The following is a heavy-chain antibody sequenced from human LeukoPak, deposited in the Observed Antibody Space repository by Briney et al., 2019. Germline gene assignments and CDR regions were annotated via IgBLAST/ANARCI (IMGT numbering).Heavy chain of an antibody. Sequence: PGGSLRLSCAASGFTFSTYSMSWVRQAPGKGPEWVSSISGSSDYIFYADSMKGRFTISRDNAKNSLYLQMNSLRAEDMALYYCAKGGGGRLIYYYYMDVWGKGTTVTVSS. J-gene: IGHJ6*03. D-gene: IGHD3-16*01. V-gene: IGHV3-21*04. CDR1: GFTFSTYS. CDR3: AKGGGGRLIYYYYMDV. CDR2: ISGSSDYI.